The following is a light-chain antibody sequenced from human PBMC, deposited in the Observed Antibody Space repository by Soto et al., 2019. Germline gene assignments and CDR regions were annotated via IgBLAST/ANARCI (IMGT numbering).Light chain of an antibody. CDR3: CSYTTSNTRQIV. V-gene: IGLV2-14*01. Sequence: QSVLPQPASVSGSPGQSITISCHGTSSDVGGYNYVSWYQQHPGKAPKFMIYDVSNRPSGVSNRFSGSKSGNTASLTISGLQAEDEADYYCCSYTTSNTRQIVFGTGTKVTVL. J-gene: IGLJ1*01. CDR2: DVS. CDR1: SSDVGGYNY.